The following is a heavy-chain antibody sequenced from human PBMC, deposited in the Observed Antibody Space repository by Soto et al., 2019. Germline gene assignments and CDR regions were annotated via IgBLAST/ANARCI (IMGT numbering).Heavy chain of an antibody. CDR1: GFTFSSYA. J-gene: IGHJ4*02. V-gene: IGHV3-23*01. CDR3: ARRGPGNYFDY. Sequence: EVQLLDSGGGLVQPGGSLRLSCAASGFTFSSYAMNWVRQAPGKGLEWVSVISGSGDSTYYADSVKGRFTISRDNSKNTLYLQMNRLRTEDTAVYYCARRGPGNYFDYWGQGTLVTVSS. CDR2: ISGSGDST. D-gene: IGHD6-13*01.